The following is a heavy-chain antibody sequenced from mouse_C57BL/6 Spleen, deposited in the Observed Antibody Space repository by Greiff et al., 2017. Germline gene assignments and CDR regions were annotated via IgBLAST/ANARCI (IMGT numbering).Heavy chain of an antibody. CDR2: ISNGGGST. V-gene: IGHV5-12*01. Sequence: DVMLVESGGGLVQPGGSLKLSCAASGFTFSDYYMYWVRQTPEKRLEWVAYISNGGGSTYYPDTVKGRFTISRDNAKNTLYLQMSRLKSEDTAMYYCARGQRGWYFDVWGTGTTVTVSS. CDR1: GFTFSDYY. CDR3: ARGQRGWYFDV. J-gene: IGHJ1*03. D-gene: IGHD3-3*01.